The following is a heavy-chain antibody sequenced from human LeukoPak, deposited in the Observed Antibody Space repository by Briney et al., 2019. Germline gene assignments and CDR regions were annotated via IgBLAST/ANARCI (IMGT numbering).Heavy chain of an antibody. CDR3: AREVCSGGSCYSPPFFDY. V-gene: IGHV3-7*05. J-gene: IGHJ4*02. CDR2: IKQDGSEK. CDR1: GFTSSTYW. D-gene: IGHD2-15*01. Sequence: GGSLRLSCAASGFTSSTYWMSWVRQAPGKGLEWVANIKQDGSEKYYVESVKGRFTISRDNAKNSLYLQVNSLRAEDTAVYYCAREVCSGGSCYSPPFFDYWGQGTLVTVSS.